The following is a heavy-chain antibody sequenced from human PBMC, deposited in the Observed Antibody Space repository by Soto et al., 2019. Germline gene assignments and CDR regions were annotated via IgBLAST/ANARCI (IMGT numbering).Heavy chain of an antibody. D-gene: IGHD5-12*01. CDR2: IKQDGSEK. J-gene: IGHJ3*02. Sequence: GGSLRLSCAASGFTFSSYWMSWVRQAPGKGLEWVANIKQDGSEKYYVDSVKGRFTISRDNAKNSLYLQMNSLRAEDTAVYYCARRARWLRRNDAFDIWGQGTMVTVSS. CDR1: GFTFSSYW. V-gene: IGHV3-7*01. CDR3: ARRARWLRRNDAFDI.